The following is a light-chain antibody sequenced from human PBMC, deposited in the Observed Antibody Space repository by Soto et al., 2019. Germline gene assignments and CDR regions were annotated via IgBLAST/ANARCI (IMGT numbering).Light chain of an antibody. Sequence: DIQMTQSPSTLSASVGDRVTITCRAGRSISTWLAWYQQTPGKAPKVLIHKASSLESGVPARFSGSGSETEFTLTINSLQPEDFATYYCQQYYSYSPLTFGGGTKVDIK. V-gene: IGKV1-5*03. J-gene: IGKJ4*01. CDR1: RSISTW. CDR2: KAS. CDR3: QQYYSYSPLT.